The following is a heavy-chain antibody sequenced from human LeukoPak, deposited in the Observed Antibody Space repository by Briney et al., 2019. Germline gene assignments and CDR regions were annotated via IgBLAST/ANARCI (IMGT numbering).Heavy chain of an antibody. CDR3: ARHVIAAAGKALLYFQQ. J-gene: IGHJ1*01. CDR1: GYTFTIYY. V-gene: IGHV1-46*01. D-gene: IGHD6-13*01. Sequence: GASVKVSCKASGYTFTIYYMDWERQGHGQGLELVGIINLSGGGRSYAQTFQGRVTMTMYTSTSTDYMYLSRMRSEAKAIYYCARHVIAAAGKALLYFQQWGQGTPVTVSS. CDR2: INLSGGGR.